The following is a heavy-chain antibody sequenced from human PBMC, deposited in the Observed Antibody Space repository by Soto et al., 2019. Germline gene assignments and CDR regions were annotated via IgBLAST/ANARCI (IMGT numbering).Heavy chain of an antibody. Sequence: PGGSLRLSCAASGFTFSSYSMNWVRQAPGKGLEWVSYISSSSSTIYYADSVKGRFTISRDNAENSLYLQMNSLRAEDTAVYYCARDRRAVAGSFYYYYGMDVWGQGTTVTVS. V-gene: IGHV3-48*01. CDR3: ARDRRAVAGSFYYYYGMDV. J-gene: IGHJ6*02. CDR1: GFTFSSYS. CDR2: ISSSSSTI. D-gene: IGHD6-19*01.